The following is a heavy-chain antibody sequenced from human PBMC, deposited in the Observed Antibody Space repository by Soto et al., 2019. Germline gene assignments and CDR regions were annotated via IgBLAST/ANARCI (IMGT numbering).Heavy chain of an antibody. Sequence: PSETLSLTCAVYGGSFSGYYWSWIRQPPGKGLEWIGEINHSGSTNYNPSLKSRVTISVDTSKNQFSLKLSSVTAADTAVYYCARGSNNHNYYFDYRGQGTLVTVSS. CDR1: GGSFSGYY. J-gene: IGHJ4*02. CDR2: INHSGST. D-gene: IGHD1-1*01. V-gene: IGHV4-34*01. CDR3: ARGSNNHNYYFDY.